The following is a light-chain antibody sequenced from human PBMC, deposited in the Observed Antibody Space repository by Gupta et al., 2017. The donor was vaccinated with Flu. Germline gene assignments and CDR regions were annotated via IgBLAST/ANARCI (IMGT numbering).Light chain of an antibody. CDR2: GAS. V-gene: IGKV3-15*01. CDR1: QSVSSN. J-gene: IGKJ1*01. CDR3: QQYNNWPPGT. Sequence: EIVMTQSPATLSVSPGERATLSCRASQSVSSNLACYQQKPGQAPRLLIYGASTRATGIPARFSGSGSGTEFTLTISSLQSEDLAVYYCQQYNNWPPGTFGQGTKVEIK.